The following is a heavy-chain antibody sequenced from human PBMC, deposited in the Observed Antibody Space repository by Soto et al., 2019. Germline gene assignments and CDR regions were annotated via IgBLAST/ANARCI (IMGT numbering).Heavy chain of an antibody. CDR2: IYSSGRS. J-gene: IGHJ5*01. Sequence: PSETLSLTCAVSGASISNGDYSWSWIRQPPGRALEWIGYIYSSGRSDYNPSLKSRVTISIHRSKNQFSLRLTSVTAADAAVYYCARGREGPFFDFWGQGALVT. V-gene: IGHV4-30-2*01. CDR1: GASISNGDYS. CDR3: ARGREGPFFDF.